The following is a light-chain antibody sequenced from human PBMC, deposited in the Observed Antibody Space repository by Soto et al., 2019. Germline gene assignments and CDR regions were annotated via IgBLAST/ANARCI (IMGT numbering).Light chain of an antibody. CDR3: QQRNSWPPGFS. Sequence: EIVLTQSPATLSLSPGDRATPSCRASQSVRNYLAWYQQKPGQAPRLLIYDASSRAIGIPARFSGSGSGTDFTLTISSLEPEDFAVYYCQQRNSWPPGFSFGQGTKVESK. J-gene: IGKJ2*01. V-gene: IGKV3-11*01. CDR2: DAS. CDR1: QSVRNY.